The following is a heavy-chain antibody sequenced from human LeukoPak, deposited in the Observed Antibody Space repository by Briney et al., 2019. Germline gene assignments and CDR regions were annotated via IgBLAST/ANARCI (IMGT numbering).Heavy chain of an antibody. Sequence: SGGSLRLSCAASGFTFSSYEMNWVRQAPGKGLEWVSYISSSGSTIYYADSVKGRFTISRDNAKNSLYLQMNSLRAEDTAVYYCARALMVRGGPVDRNNWFDPWGQGTLVTVSS. J-gene: IGHJ5*02. CDR3: ARALMVRGGPVDRNNWFDP. V-gene: IGHV3-48*03. D-gene: IGHD3-10*01. CDR2: ISSSGSTI. CDR1: GFTFSSYE.